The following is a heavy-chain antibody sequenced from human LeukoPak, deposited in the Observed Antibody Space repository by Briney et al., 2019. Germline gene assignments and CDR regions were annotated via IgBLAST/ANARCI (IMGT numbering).Heavy chain of an antibody. D-gene: IGHD6-13*01. CDR1: SGSFSGYY. J-gene: IGHJ4*02. V-gene: IGHV4-34*01. Sequence: KPSETLSLTCAVYSGSFSGYYWSWIRQPPGKGLEWIGEINHSGSTNYNPSLKSRVTISVDTSKNQFSLKLSSVTAADTAVYYCARNVGYSSSWYRRGFDYWGQGTLVTVSS. CDR3: ARNVGYSSSWYRRGFDY. CDR2: INHSGST.